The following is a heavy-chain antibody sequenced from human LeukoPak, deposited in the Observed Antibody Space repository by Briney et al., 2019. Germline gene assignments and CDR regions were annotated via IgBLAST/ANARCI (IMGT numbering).Heavy chain of an antibody. CDR1: GFTFSSYS. CDR2: ISSSSSYI. Sequence: GGSLRLSCAASGFTFSSYSMNWVRQAPGKGLEWVSSISSSSSYIYYADSVKGRFTISRDNAKNSLYLQMNSLRAEDTAVYYCAKDRGVIFDSYFDYWGQGTLVTVSS. CDR3: AKDRGVIFDSYFDY. V-gene: IGHV3-21*04. J-gene: IGHJ4*02. D-gene: IGHD3/OR15-3a*01.